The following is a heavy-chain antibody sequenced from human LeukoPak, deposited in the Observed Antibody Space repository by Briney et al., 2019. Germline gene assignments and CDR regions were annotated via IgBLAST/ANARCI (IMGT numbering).Heavy chain of an antibody. V-gene: IGHV3-30-3*01. CDR2: ISYDGSNK. CDR1: GFTFSSYA. J-gene: IGHJ4*02. CDR3: ARSPQEQLEYYFDY. D-gene: IGHD6-13*01. Sequence: GGSLRLSCAASGFTFSSYAMHWVRQAPGKGLEWVAVISYDGSNKYYADSVKGRFTISRDNSKNTLYPQMNSLRAEDTAVYYCARSPQEQLEYYFDYWGQGTLVTVSS.